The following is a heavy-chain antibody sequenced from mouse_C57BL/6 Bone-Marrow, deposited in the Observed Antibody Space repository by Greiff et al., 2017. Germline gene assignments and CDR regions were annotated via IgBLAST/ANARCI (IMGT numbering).Heavy chain of an antibody. V-gene: IGHV6-6*01. CDR3: TGWERVRFAY. D-gene: IGHD3-3*01. CDR1: GFTFSDAW. J-gene: IGHJ3*01. Sequence: DVKLQESGGGLVQPGGSMKLSCAASGFTFSDAWMDWVRQSPEKGLEWVALIRNKADNHATYYAESVKGRFTISRDDSKSSVYLQMNSLRPEDTGIYYCTGWERVRFAYWVQGTLVTVSA. CDR2: IRNKADNHAT.